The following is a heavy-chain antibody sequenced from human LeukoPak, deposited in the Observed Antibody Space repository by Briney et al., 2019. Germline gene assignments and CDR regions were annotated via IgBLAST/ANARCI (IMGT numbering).Heavy chain of an antibody. J-gene: IGHJ3*02. Sequence: SETLSLTCTVSGGSISSYYWSWIRQPAGKGLEWIGRIYTSGSTNYNPSLKSRVTMSVDTSKNQFSLKLSSVTAADTAVYYCAREVTIFGVVIMGAFDIWGQGTMVTVSS. CDR1: GGSISSYY. V-gene: IGHV4-4*07. CDR2: IYTSGST. D-gene: IGHD3-3*01. CDR3: AREVTIFGVVIMGAFDI.